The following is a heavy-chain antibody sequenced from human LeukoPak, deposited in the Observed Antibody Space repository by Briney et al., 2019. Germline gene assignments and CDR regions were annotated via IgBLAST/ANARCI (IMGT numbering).Heavy chain of an antibody. CDR1: GGSISSGGYY. CDR2: IYYSGST. Sequence: SETLSLTCTVSGGSISSGGYYWSWIRQHPGKGLEWIGYIYYSGSTYYNPSLKSRVTISVDTSKNQFSLKLSSVTAEDTAVYYFARDSPLTMVRGVVGGMDVWGQGTTVTVSS. J-gene: IGHJ6*02. V-gene: IGHV4-31*03. CDR3: ARDSPLTMVRGVVGGMDV. D-gene: IGHD3-10*01.